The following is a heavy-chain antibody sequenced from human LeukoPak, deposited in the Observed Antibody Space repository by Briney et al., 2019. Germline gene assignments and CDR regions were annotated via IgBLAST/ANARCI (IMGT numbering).Heavy chain of an antibody. CDR1: GFTFSSYG. CDR2: IWYDGSNK. D-gene: IGHD2-2*01. Sequence: GGSLRLSCAASGFTFSSYGMHWVRQAPGKGLEWVAVIWYDGSNKYYADSVKGRFTISGDNSKNTLYLQMNSLRAEDTAVYYCARVVPAAMGVDYWGQGTLVTVSS. CDR3: ARVVPAAMGVDY. V-gene: IGHV3-33*01. J-gene: IGHJ4*02.